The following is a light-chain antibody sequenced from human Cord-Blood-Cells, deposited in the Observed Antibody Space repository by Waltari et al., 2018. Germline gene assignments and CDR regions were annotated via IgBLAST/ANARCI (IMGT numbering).Light chain of an antibody. V-gene: IGKV1-39*01. CDR1: QGLSSY. CDR2: AAS. J-gene: IGKJ2*01. CDR3: QQSYSTPRT. Sequence: DIQMTQPPSSLSASVGDRVTITCRASQGLSSYLKWYQQKPGKAPKLLIYAASSLQSGVPSRFSGSGSGTDFTLTISSLQPEDFATYYCQQSYSTPRTFGQGTKLEIK.